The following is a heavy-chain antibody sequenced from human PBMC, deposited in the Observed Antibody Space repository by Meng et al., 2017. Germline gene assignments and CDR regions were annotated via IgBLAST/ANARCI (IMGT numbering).Heavy chain of an antibody. D-gene: IGHD5-24*01. CDR1: GYTYTDYY. CDR2: VDPEDGET. CDR3: ATDRWLHFYFDY. J-gene: IGHJ4*02. Sequence: VPLAQAGAGVKKSGATVKLSCKVSGYTYTDYYMHWVQQAPGKGLEWMGLVDPEDGETIYAEKFQGRVTITADTSTDTAYMELSSLRSEDTAVYYCATDRWLHFYFDYWGQGTLVTVSS. V-gene: IGHV1-69-2*01.